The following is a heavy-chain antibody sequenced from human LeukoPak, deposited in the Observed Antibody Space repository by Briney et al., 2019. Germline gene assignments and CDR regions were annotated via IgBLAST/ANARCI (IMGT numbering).Heavy chain of an antibody. CDR2: INPSGGST. V-gene: IGHV1-46*01. J-gene: IGHJ6*03. CDR3: ARDAGDTGYSSSWYPHYYYYYMDV. CDR1: GYTFTSYY. D-gene: IGHD6-13*01. Sequence: ASVKVSCKASGYTFTSYYMHWVRQAPGQGLEWMGIINPSGGSTSYAQKFQGRVTMTRDTSTSTVYMELSSLRSEDTAVYYCARDAGDTGYSSSWYPHYYYYYMDVWGKGTTVTVSS.